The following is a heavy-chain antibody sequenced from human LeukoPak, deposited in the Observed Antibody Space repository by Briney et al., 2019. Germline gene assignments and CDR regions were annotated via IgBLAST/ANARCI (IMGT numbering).Heavy chain of an antibody. CDR3: ARGGNYWPQWWFAP. J-gene: IGHJ5*02. D-gene: IGHD1-26*01. CDR1: GGSISTYY. Sequence: SETLSLTCTVSGGSISTYYWSWIRQPPGKGLEWIGYIYYTGSTSYNPSLKSRVTMSLDASKNQLSLELNSVTPADTAVYYCARGGNYWPQWWFAPWGRGTLVSVSS. V-gene: IGHV4-59*01. CDR2: IYYTGST.